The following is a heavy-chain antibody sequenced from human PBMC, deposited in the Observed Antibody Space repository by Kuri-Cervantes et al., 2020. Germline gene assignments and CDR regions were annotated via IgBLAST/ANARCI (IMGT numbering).Heavy chain of an antibody. J-gene: IGHJ4*02. D-gene: IGHD3-10*01. CDR2: IDWDDGK. CDR1: GGSVSSGSSY. V-gene: IGHV2-70*01. Sequence: TLSLTCTVSGGSVSSGSSYWSWIRQPPGKALEWLALIDWDDGKYYSTSLKTRLTISKDTSKNQVVLTMTNMDPVDTATYYCARMLRFSQVDYWGQGTLVTVSS. CDR3: ARMLRFSQVDY.